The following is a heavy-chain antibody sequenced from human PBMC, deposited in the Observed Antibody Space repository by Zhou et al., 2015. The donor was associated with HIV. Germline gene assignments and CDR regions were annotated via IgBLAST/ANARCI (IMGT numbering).Heavy chain of an antibody. V-gene: IGHV1-18*01. D-gene: IGHD3-10*01. CDR3: ARDRGNGVGFGDLWDPHHNWLDP. Sequence: QVQLVQSGAEVKKPGASVKVSCKASNYTFTNFGITWVRQAPGQGLEWMGWISGYNGDTNYAQKVQGRVTMTIDISTSTAYLELRSLRSGDTALYYCARDRGNGVGFGDLWDPHHNWLDPWGQGTLVIVSS. J-gene: IGHJ5*02. CDR2: ISGYNGDT. CDR1: NYTFTNFG.